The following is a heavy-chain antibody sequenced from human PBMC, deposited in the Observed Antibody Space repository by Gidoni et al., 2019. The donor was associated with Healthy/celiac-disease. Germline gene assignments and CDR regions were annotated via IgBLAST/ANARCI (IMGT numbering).Heavy chain of an antibody. CDR3: ASVGRCSVYVEVYCYYCGIDV. V-gene: IGHV1-69*01. Sequence: HGKLVPSGDAVPQPGSSGKVLCRAPRGPFPRAAIGGGRQAPGQGLEWMGGIIPIFQTASYAQKPHGTVRVTADEATSTGYMELSRLSAAATAVYYCASVGRCSVYVEVYCYYCGIDVWGQGTTVTVSS. CDR2: IIPIFQTA. CDR1: RGPFPRAA. D-gene: IGHD2-15*01. J-gene: IGHJ6*02.